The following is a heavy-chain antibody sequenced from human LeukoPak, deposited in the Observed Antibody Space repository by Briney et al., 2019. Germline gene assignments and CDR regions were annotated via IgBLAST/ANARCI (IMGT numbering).Heavy chain of an antibody. Sequence: GGSLRLACAASGFTFSSYSINWVRQSPGKVLDWASSIISSSSYIYYADSVQGRFTISRDNAKNSLYLQMNSLRAEDTAVYYCASGYSSGWYTRGSEYFQHWGQGTLVTVSS. J-gene: IGHJ1*01. CDR2: IISSSSYI. CDR1: GFTFSSYS. V-gene: IGHV3-21*01. D-gene: IGHD6-19*01. CDR3: ASGYSSGWYTRGSEYFQH.